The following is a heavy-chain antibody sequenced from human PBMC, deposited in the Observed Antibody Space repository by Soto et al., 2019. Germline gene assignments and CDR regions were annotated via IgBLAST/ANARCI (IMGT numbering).Heavy chain of an antibody. J-gene: IGHJ4*02. D-gene: IGHD2-21*01. Sequence: EVQLVESGGGVAQRGGSLRLSCAAAGFFFRSYWMQWVRQTPGKGLVWVSRINTDGGTITYADSVRGRFTISRDNAKNTLYLQMDSLGVDDTAVYYCAREGACIGECYPDYWGQGTLVTVSS. CDR2: INTDGGTI. V-gene: IGHV3-74*01. CDR1: GFFFRSYW. CDR3: AREGACIGECYPDY.